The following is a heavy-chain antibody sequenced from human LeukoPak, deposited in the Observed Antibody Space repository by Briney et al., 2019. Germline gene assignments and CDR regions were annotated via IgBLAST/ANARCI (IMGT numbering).Heavy chain of an antibody. CDR3: ASEDGYFDY. CDR2: IKQDGSVK. V-gene: IGHV3-7*01. J-gene: IGHJ4*02. CDR1: AFTFSSYW. D-gene: IGHD5-24*01. Sequence: GGSLRLSCAASAFTFSSYWMSWVRQAPGKGLEWVANIKQDGSVKYYVDSVKGRFTISRDNAKNSLYLQMNSLRAEDTAVYYCASEDGYFDYWGQGTLVTVSS.